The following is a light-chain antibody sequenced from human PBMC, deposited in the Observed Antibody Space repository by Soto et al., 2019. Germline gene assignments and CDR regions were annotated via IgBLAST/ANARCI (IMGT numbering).Light chain of an antibody. CDR3: QQYNSYPWT. CDR2: DAS. V-gene: IGKV1-5*01. J-gene: IGKJ1*01. CDR1: QSISSW. Sequence: IQVTQSPSSLSASVGDRVTITCRASQSISSWLAWYQQKPGKAPKLLIYDASSLESEVPSRFSGNGSGTEFTLTITSLQPDDFATYYCQQYNSYPWTFGQGTKVEIK.